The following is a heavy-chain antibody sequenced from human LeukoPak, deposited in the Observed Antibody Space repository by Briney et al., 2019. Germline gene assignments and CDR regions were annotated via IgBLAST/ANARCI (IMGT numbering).Heavy chain of an antibody. Sequence: SETLSLTCTVSGGSVDTGSYWWGWIRQPPGKALEWIGVRYYSGTTYYNPSLKSRVSIPMDKSKNQFSLRVNSPTAADTAVYYCARHRGFCDSWGQGNLATVSS. CDR3: ARHRGFCDS. CDR2: RYYSGTT. J-gene: IGHJ4*02. D-gene: IGHD2-2*03. V-gene: IGHV4-39*01. CDR1: GGSVDTGSYW.